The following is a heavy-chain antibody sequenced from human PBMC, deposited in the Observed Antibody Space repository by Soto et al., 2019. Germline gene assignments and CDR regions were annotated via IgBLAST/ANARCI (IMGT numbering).Heavy chain of an antibody. CDR3: ARGGSDSSWYWRD. CDR2: IKEDGSQI. V-gene: IGHV3-7*04. D-gene: IGHD6-13*01. CDR1: GLIFSNYW. Sequence: DVQLVESGGGLVQPGGSLRLSCTASGLIFSNYWMTWVRQAPGKGPEWVANIKEDGSQIDYVDSVKGRFTVSRDNAKNSVYLQMNTLSVEDTAIYYCARGGSDSSWYWRDWGQGALVTVS. J-gene: IGHJ4*02.